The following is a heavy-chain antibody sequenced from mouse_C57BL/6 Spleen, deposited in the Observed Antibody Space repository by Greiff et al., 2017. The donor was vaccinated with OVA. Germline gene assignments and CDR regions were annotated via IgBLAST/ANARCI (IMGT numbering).Heavy chain of an antibody. D-gene: IGHD2-5*01. Sequence: VQLQQSGAELVRPGASVTLSCKASGYTFTDYEMHWVKQTPVHGLEWIGAIDPETGGTAYNQKFKGKAILTADKSSSTAYMELRSLTSEDSAVYYCTRGDSNPSYWYFDVWGTGTTVTVSS. CDR1: GYTFTDYE. V-gene: IGHV1-15*01. J-gene: IGHJ1*03. CDR3: TRGDSNPSYWYFDV. CDR2: IDPETGGT.